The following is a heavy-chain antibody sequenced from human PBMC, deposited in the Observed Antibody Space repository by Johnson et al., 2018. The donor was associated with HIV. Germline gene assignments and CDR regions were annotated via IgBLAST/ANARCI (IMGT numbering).Heavy chain of an antibody. D-gene: IGHD3-22*01. CDR1: GFAFSGYA. CDR3: AIPYYYETGAYH. J-gene: IGHJ3*01. CDR2: ISSNGGGT. Sequence: VQLVESGGGLVQPGGSLRLSCTASGFAFSGYAMHWVRQAPGKGLEYVSSISSNGGGTYYANSVRGRFTISRDNSKNTLYLQMGSLRPEDMAVYYCAIPYYYETGAYHWGQGTIVTVSS. V-gene: IGHV3-64*01.